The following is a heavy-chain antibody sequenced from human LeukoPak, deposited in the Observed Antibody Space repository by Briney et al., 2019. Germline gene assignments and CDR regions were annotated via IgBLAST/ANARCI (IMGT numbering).Heavy chain of an antibody. D-gene: IGHD5-18*01. CDR3: ARDFTVPWLGAVLDY. CDR2: IIPILGIA. Sequence: AAVTVSFTSSGGTFSIYAISWVRQAPGQGREWMGRIIPILGIANYAQKFQGRVTITADKSTSTAYMELSSLRSEDTAVYYCARDFTVPWLGAVLDYWGQGTLVTVSS. CDR1: GGTFSIYA. J-gene: IGHJ4*02. V-gene: IGHV1-69*10.